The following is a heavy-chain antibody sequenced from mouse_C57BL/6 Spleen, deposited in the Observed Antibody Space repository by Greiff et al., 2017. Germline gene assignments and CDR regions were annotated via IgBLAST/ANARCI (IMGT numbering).Heavy chain of an antibody. CDR1: GYTFTSYW. V-gene: IGHV1-61*01. CDR3: ARGGTGNAWFAY. D-gene: IGHD4-1*01. CDR2: IYPSDSET. J-gene: IGHJ3*01. Sequence: QVQLQQPGAELVRPGSSVKLSCKASGYTFTSYWMDWVKQRPGQGLEWIGNIYPSDSETHYNQKFKDKATLTVDKSSSTAYMQLSSLTSEDSAVYYCARGGTGNAWFAYWGQGTLVTVSA.